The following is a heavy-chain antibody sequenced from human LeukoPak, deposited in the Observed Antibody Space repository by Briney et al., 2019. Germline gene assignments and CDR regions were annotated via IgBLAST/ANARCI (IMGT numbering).Heavy chain of an antibody. D-gene: IGHD1-1*01. V-gene: IGHV3-33*01. CDR3: ARAPTGTTFVDY. Sequence: GGSLRLSCAASGFTFSSYGMRWVRQAPGKGLEGVAVIWYDGSNKYYADSVKGRFTISRDNSKNTLYLQMNSLRAEDTAVYYCARAPTGTTFVDYWGQGTLVTVSS. CDR2: IWYDGSNK. J-gene: IGHJ4*02. CDR1: GFTFSSYG.